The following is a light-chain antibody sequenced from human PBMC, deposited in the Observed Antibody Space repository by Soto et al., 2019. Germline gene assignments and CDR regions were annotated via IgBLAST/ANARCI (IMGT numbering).Light chain of an antibody. CDR2: GAS. J-gene: IGKJ5*01. Sequence: MVLTQSPKTLSLSPGERATLSCRASQSVSNNYLAWYQQKPGQAPRLLIYGASNRATGIPARFSGSGSGTEFTLTISSLQSEDFAVYYCQQYNNWPLTFGQRTRLAIK. CDR3: QQYNNWPLT. CDR1: QSVSNN. V-gene: IGKV3D-15*01.